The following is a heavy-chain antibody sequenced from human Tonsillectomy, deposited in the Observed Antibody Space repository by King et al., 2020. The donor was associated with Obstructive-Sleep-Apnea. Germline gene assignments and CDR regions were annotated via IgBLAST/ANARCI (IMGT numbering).Heavy chain of an antibody. CDR1: GGSFSSSSYY. V-gene: IGHV4-39*07. CDR2: IYYGGST. D-gene: IGHD4-17*01. J-gene: IGHJ4*02. Sequence: QLQESGPGLVKPSETLSLICTVSGGSFSSSSYYWGWIRQPPGKGLEWIGSIYYGGSTYYNPSLKSRVTMSVDTSKNQFSLNLSSVTAADTAVYYCANFHPNIYYGDYGGTGFWGQGTLVTVSS. CDR3: ANFHPNIYYGDYGGTGF.